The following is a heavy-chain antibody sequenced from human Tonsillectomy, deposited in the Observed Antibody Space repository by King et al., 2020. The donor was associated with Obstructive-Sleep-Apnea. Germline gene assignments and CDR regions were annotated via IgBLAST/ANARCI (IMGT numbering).Heavy chain of an antibody. CDR2: IYYSGST. CDR1: GGSISSGGYY. J-gene: IGHJ5*02. V-gene: IGHV4-31*03. D-gene: IGHD3-10*01. Sequence: LQESGPGLVKPSQTLSLTCTVSGGSISSGGYYWSWIRQHPGKGLEWIGYIYYSGSTYYNPSLKSRVTISVDTSKNQFSLKLSSVTAADTAVYHCARDRNSYGSGSYYNGGYWFDPWGQGTLVTVSS. CDR3: ARDRNSYGSGSYYNGGYWFDP.